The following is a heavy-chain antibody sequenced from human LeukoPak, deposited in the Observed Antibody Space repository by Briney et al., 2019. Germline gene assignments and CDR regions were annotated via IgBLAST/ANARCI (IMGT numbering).Heavy chain of an antibody. Sequence: SETLSLTCAVSGYSITSGYYWAWIRQPPGKGLEWIGNIYHSGSTYYNASLKSRVTISVDTSKNQFSLKLSSVTAADTAVYYCARQVGAYAFDIWGQGTMVTISS. D-gene: IGHD1-26*01. CDR2: IYHSGST. CDR1: GYSITSGYY. V-gene: IGHV4-38-2*01. J-gene: IGHJ3*02. CDR3: ARQVGAYAFDI.